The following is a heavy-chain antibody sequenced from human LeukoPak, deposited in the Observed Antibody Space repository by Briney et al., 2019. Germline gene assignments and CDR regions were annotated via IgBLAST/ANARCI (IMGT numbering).Heavy chain of an antibody. CDR3: AKGVTFGGVIVIGDYFDY. V-gene: IGHV3-9*01. D-gene: IGHD3-16*02. Sequence: GRSLRLSCAASGFTFDDYAMHWARQAPGKGLKWVSGISWNSGSIGYADSVKGRFTISRDNAKDSLYLQMNSLRAEDTALYYCAKGVTFGGVIVIGDYFDYWGQGTLVTVSS. CDR2: ISWNSGSI. J-gene: IGHJ4*02. CDR1: GFTFDDYA.